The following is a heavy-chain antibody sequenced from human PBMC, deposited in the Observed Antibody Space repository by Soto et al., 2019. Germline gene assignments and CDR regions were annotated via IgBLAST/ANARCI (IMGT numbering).Heavy chain of an antibody. Sequence: GGSLKISCKGSGYSFTSYWISWVRQMPGKGLEWMGRIDPSDSYTNYSPSFQGHVTISADKSISTAYLQWSSLKASDTAMYYCARXVLLWFGETPYYYGMDVWGQGTTVTVSS. CDR3: ARXVLLWFGETPYYYGMDV. D-gene: IGHD3-10*01. CDR2: IDPSDSYT. V-gene: IGHV5-10-1*01. J-gene: IGHJ6*01. CDR1: GYSFTSYW.